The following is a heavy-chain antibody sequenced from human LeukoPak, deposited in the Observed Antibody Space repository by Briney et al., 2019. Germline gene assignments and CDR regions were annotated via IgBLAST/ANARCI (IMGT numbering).Heavy chain of an antibody. Sequence: SETLSLTCTVSGGSISSSSYYWGWIRQPPGKGLEWIGSIYYSGSTYYNPSLKSRVTISVDTSKNQFSLKLSSVTAADTAVYYCARDKRITMVRGVINHDAFDIWGQGTMVTVSS. CDR1: GGSISSSSYY. J-gene: IGHJ3*02. V-gene: IGHV4-39*07. D-gene: IGHD3-10*01. CDR2: IYYSGST. CDR3: ARDKRITMVRGVINHDAFDI.